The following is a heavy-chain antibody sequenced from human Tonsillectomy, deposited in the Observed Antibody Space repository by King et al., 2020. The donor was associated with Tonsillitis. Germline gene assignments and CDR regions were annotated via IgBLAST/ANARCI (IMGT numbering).Heavy chain of an antibody. Sequence: QLVQSGGGLVQPGGSLRLSCAASGFTFSDHYIDWVRQAPGKGREWVGRGRNKANGYTPEFAASVKGRFTISRDDSKNSLFLQMSSLKTEDTAVYYCTRGGTASSCYYDPMDVWGQGTTVTVSS. D-gene: IGHD2-21*02. CDR1: GFTFSDHY. J-gene: IGHJ6*02. CDR3: TRGGTASSCYYDPMDV. CDR2: GRNKANGYTP. V-gene: IGHV3-72*01.